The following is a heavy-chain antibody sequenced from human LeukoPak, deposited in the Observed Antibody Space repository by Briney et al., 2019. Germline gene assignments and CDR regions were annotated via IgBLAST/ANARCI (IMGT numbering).Heavy chain of an antibody. CDR3: ARQLMVRGVIPY. CDR2: MNPNSGNT. D-gene: IGHD3-10*01. J-gene: IGHJ4*02. V-gene: IGHV1-8*01. Sequence: GASVKVSCKASGYTFTSYDINWVRQATGQGLEWMGWMNPNSGNTGYAQKFQGRVTMTRNTSISTAYMELSSLRSEDTAAYYCARQLMVRGVIPYWGQGTLVTVSS. CDR1: GYTFTSYD.